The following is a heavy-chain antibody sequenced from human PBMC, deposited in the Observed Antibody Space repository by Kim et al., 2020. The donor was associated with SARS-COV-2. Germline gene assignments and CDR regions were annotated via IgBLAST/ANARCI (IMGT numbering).Heavy chain of an antibody. J-gene: IGHJ6*02. CDR3: ARDQGEVVRGVIELIYYYGMDV. D-gene: IGHD3-10*01. CDR1: GYTFTGYY. Sequence: ASVKVSCKASGYTFTGYYMHWVRQAPGQGLEWMGWINPNSGGTNYAQKFQGRVTMTRDTSISTAYMELSRLRSDDTAVYYCARDQGEVVRGVIELIYYYGMDVWGQVTTVTVSS. V-gene: IGHV1-2*02. CDR2: INPNSGGT.